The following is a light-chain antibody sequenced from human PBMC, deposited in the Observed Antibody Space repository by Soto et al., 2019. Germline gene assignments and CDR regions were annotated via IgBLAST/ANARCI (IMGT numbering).Light chain of an antibody. CDR1: QRVSSNF. CDR2: GAS. Sequence: EIVLTQSPGTLSLSPGERATLSCKASQRVSSNFLAWYQRKPGQAPRLLIYGASYWATDIPYRFSGSGSGTDFTLTITRREPEDFAVYYCQQYGTTPPTFGQGTKVVI. CDR3: QQYGTTPPT. J-gene: IGKJ1*01. V-gene: IGKV3-20*01.